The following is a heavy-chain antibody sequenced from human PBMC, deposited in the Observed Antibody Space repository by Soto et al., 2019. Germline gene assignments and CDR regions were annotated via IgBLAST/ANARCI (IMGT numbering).Heavy chain of an antibody. Sequence: SETLSLTCTVSGCSISSGGYYWSWIRQHPGKGLEWIGYIYYSGSTYYNPSLKSRVTISVDTSKNQFSLKLSSVTAADTAVYYCARDVAAMDHYYYYYMDVWGKGTTVTVSS. V-gene: IGHV4-31*03. CDR2: IYYSGST. CDR3: ARDVAAMDHYYYYYMDV. D-gene: IGHD2-2*01. J-gene: IGHJ6*03. CDR1: GCSISSGGYY.